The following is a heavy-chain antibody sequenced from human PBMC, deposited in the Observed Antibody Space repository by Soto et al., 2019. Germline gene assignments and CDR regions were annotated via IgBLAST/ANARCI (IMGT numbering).Heavy chain of an antibody. Sequence: QVQLVESGGGVVQPGRSLTLSCAASGFTFSDYGMHWVRQAPGEGLEWVAVVSYDGSNKYYTDSVKGRFTISRDNSRNTLFLQMTSLRPEDTAVYYCATDFTDARVRFLRPHHFDDWGQGTLVTVSS. V-gene: IGHV3-30*03. J-gene: IGHJ4*02. CDR1: GFTFSDYG. CDR3: ATDFTDARVRFLRPHHFDD. CDR2: VSYDGSNK.